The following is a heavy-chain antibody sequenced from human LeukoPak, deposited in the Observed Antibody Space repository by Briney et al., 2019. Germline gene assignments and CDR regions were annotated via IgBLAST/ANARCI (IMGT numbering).Heavy chain of an antibody. CDR1: GFTFSSYS. CDR2: ISSSSSYI. D-gene: IGHD2-8*02. J-gene: IGHJ4*02. Sequence: GGSLGLSCAASGFTFSSYSMNWVRQAPGKGLEWVSSISSSSSYIYYADSVKGRFTISRDNAKNSLYLQMNSLRAEDTAVYYCARDSYLRELVAFDYWGQGTLVTVSS. CDR3: ARDSYLRELVAFDY. V-gene: IGHV3-21*01.